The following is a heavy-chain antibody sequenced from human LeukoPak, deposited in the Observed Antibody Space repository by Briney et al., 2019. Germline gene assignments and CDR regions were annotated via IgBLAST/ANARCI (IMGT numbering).Heavy chain of an antibody. CDR1: GFTLSSYA. D-gene: IGHD1-26*01. CDR3: AKDRNSEGGAAKNY. V-gene: IGHV3-23*01. J-gene: IGHJ4*02. Sequence: GGSLRLSCAASGFTLSSYAMSWVRQAPGKGLEWVSTISGSGGSTYYADSVKGRVSISRDNSKNTLYLQMNSLRAEDTAVYYCAKDRNSEGGAAKNYWGQGTLVTVSS. CDR2: ISGSGGST.